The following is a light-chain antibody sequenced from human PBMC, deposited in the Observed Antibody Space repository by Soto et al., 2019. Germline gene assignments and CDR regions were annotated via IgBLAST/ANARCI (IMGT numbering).Light chain of an antibody. CDR2: YND. CDR1: SSNLGSGFD. Sequence: QSVLTQPPSVSGAPGQRVTISCTGSSSNLGSGFDVQWYQQLPGTAPKLLIYYNDNRPSGVPDRFSGSKSGTSASLAITGLQADDEADYYCCSYAGSSTNVVFGGGTKVTVL. CDR3: CSYAGSSTNVV. J-gene: IGLJ2*01. V-gene: IGLV1-40*01.